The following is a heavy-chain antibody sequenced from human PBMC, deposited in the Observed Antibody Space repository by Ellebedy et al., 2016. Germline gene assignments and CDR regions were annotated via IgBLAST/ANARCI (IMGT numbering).Heavy chain of an antibody. Sequence: ASVKVSCKASGYTFTNYDIIWVRQAAGQGLEWMGWMNPNSGNTDYAHKFQGRITMTRNISTSIAYMELNFLRSDDTAVYFCARGHSLSSTWFFLFSTGHDRIDFWGQGTLVTVNS. D-gene: IGHD6-13*01. CDR1: GYTFTNYD. CDR3: ARGHSLSSTWFFLFSTGHDRIDF. V-gene: IGHV1-8*01. J-gene: IGHJ4*02. CDR2: MNPNSGNT.